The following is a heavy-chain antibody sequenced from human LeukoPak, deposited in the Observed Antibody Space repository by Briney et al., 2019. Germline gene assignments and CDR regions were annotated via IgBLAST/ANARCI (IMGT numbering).Heavy chain of an antibody. CDR1: GFTFSSHS. CDR2: ISPSGNYI. V-gene: IGHV3-21*01. Sequence: GGSLRLSCAASGFTFSSHSMNWVRQAPGKGLEWVSSISPSGNYIYYADSVEGRFTISRDNAKNSLYLQMNSLRAEDTAVYYCARDLSSSTSCYSYWGQGTLVTVSS. D-gene: IGHD2-2*01. J-gene: IGHJ4*02. CDR3: ARDLSSSTSCYSY.